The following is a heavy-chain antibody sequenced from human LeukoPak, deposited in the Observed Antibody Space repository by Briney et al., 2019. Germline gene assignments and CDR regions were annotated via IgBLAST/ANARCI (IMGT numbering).Heavy chain of an antibody. Sequence: ASVKVSCKASGYTFTTYSMNWVRQAPGQGLEWMGWINTNTGNPTYAQGFTGRFVFSLDTSVSTAYLQISSLKAEDTAVYYCARPMVRGVNDYWGQGTLVTVSS. J-gene: IGHJ4*02. V-gene: IGHV7-4-1*02. D-gene: IGHD3-10*01. CDR2: INTNTGNP. CDR1: GYTFTTYS. CDR3: ARPMVRGVNDY.